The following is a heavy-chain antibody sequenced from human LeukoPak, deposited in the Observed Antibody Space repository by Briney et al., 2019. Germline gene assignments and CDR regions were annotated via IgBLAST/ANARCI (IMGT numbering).Heavy chain of an antibody. CDR2: IHNTGST. Sequence: SQTLSLTCTVSGGSISSGGFHWSWIRQAAGKGLEWIGRIHNTGSTNYNPSLTSRVVLSVDPSKNRFFLKLSSVTAADTAVYYCARHISAASRFDYWGQGSLVTVSS. J-gene: IGHJ4*02. CDR1: GGSISSGGFH. CDR3: ARHISAASRFDY. V-gene: IGHV4-61*02. D-gene: IGHD2-21*01.